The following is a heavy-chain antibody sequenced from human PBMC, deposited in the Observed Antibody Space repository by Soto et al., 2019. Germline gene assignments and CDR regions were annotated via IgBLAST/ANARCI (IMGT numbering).Heavy chain of an antibody. Sequence: GGFLRLSCAASGFTFSSYAMSWVRQAPGKGLEWVSTIGTSSGNTYSADSVKGRFTISRDNSKNTLYLQMYTLRAEDTAVYYCARRGSARTYYFDSWGQGTLVTVSS. J-gene: IGHJ4*02. CDR1: GFTFSSYA. CDR2: IGTSSGNT. CDR3: ARRGSARTYYFDS. D-gene: IGHD3-10*01. V-gene: IGHV3-23*01.